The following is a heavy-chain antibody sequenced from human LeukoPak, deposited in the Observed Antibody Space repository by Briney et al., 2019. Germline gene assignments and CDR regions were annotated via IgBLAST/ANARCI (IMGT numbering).Heavy chain of an antibody. D-gene: IGHD1-26*01. CDR2: INPNNGNL. V-gene: IGHV1-8*03. Sequence: ASVKVSCKASGYTFGSDDINWVRQATGQGLEWMGWINPNNGNLGYAQKFQGRVTITRNTPISTAYMELSSLTSEDTAVYYCARSDHNSWNAFDIWGQGTMVAVSS. CDR3: ARSDHNSWNAFDI. J-gene: IGHJ3*02. CDR1: GYTFGSDD.